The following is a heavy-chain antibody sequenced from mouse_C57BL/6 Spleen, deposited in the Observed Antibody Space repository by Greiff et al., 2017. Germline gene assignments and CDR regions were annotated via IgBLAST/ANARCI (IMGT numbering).Heavy chain of an antibody. V-gene: IGHV1-76*01. CDR2: IYPGSGNT. CDR1: GYTFTDYY. D-gene: IGHD1-1*01. CDR3: AREGVYYLYDFDY. J-gene: IGHJ2*01. Sequence: VQLKESGAELVRPGASVKLSCKASGYTFTDYYINWVKQRPGQGLEWIARIYPGSGNTYYNEKFKGKATLTAEKSSSTAYMQLSSLTSEDSAVYFCAREGVYYLYDFDYWGQGTTLTVSS.